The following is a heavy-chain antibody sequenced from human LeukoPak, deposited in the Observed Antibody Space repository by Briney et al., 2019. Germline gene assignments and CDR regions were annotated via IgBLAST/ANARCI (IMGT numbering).Heavy chain of an antibody. V-gene: IGHV3-66*01. CDR3: ARDPYSGYGGGWFDP. Sequence: GGSLRLSCAASGFTVSSNYMSWVRQAPGKGLEWVSVIYSGGSTYYADSVKGRFTISRDNSKNTLYLQMNSLRAEDTAVYYCARDPYSGYGGGWFDPWGQGTVVTVSS. CDR2: IYSGGST. J-gene: IGHJ5*02. CDR1: GFTVSSNY. D-gene: IGHD5-12*01.